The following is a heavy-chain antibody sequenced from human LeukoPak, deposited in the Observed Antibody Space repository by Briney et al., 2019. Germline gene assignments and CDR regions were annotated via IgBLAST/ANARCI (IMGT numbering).Heavy chain of an antibody. CDR1: KFTFSKFG. CDR3: ARDRQSGSYFDY. V-gene: IGHV3-33*01. CDR2: IWYDGSNQ. Sequence: GGSLRLSCVASKFTFSKFGMHWVRQAPGKGLEWLAFIWYDGSNQDYADTVKGRFTISRDNSKSTVYLQMNSLRAEDTAVYYCARDRQSGSYFDYWGQGTLVTVSS. J-gene: IGHJ4*02. D-gene: IGHD1-26*01.